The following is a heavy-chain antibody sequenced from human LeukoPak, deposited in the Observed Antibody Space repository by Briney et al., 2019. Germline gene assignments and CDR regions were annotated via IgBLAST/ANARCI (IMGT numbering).Heavy chain of an antibody. D-gene: IGHD2-15*01. CDR1: GFTFSSYS. CDR3: ARDKCSGGSCFLPDI. CDR2: ISSSSSYI. V-gene: IGHV3-21*01. Sequence: GGSLRLSCAASGFTFSSYSMNWVRQAPGKGLEWVSSISSSSSYIYYADPVKGRFTISRDNAKNSLYLQMNSLRAEDTAVYYCARDKCSGGSCFLPDIWGQGTMVTVSS. J-gene: IGHJ3*02.